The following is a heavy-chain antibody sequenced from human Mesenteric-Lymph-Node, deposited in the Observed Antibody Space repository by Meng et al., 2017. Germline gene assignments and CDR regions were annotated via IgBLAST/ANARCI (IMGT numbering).Heavy chain of an antibody. Sequence: GESLKISCAASGFTVSSYHMSWVRQAPGKGLDWVSVIYVDGGTDYADSVKGRFTISRDNSRNTLYLQMNSLRAEDTAIYHCAKRTSGGSGHDWWGRGTLVNGAS. V-gene: IGHV3-53*01. CDR3: AKRTSGGSGHDW. D-gene: IGHD2-15*01. CDR2: IYVDGGT. J-gene: IGHJ4*02. CDR1: GFTVSSYH.